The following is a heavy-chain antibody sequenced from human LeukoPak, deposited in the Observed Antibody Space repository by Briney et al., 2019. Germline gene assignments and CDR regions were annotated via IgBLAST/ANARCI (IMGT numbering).Heavy chain of an antibody. CDR2: INPNSGGT. D-gene: IGHD6-13*01. J-gene: IGHJ4*02. Sequence: ASVKVSCKASGYTFTGYYMHWVRQAPGQGLEWMGWINPNSGGTNYAQKFQGRVTMTRDTSISTAYMELSRLRSEDTAVYYCARDLAAAGPAFDYWGQGTLVTVS. CDR1: GYTFTGYY. CDR3: ARDLAAAGPAFDY. V-gene: IGHV1-2*02.